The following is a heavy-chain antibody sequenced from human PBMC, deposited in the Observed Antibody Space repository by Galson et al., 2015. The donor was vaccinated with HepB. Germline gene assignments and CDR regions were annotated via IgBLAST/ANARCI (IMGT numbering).Heavy chain of an antibody. CDR1: EDSVSSNSAA. CDR3: ARGAAAGLYYYYYGMDV. D-gene: IGHD6-13*01. CDR2: TYYRSKWYN. J-gene: IGHJ6*02. V-gene: IGHV6-1*01. Sequence: CAISEDSVSSNSAAWNWIRQSPSRGLEWLGRTYYRSKWYNDYAVSVKSRITINPDTSKNQFSLQLNSVTPEDTAVYYCARGAAAGLYYYYYGMDVWGQGTTVTVSS.